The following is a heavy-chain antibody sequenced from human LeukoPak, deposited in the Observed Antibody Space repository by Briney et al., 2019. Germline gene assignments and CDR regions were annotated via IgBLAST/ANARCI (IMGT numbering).Heavy chain of an antibody. CDR2: MYYSGST. D-gene: IGHD3-22*01. Sequence: PSETLSLTCTVSGDAITGSSYYWGWLRQPPGKGLEWIGSMYYSGSTFSNPSLRSRVNMSADTSKNQFSLELSSVTAADTAVYYCARQYYDRTGYYYFDKWSQGTQVTVSS. CDR3: ARQYYDRTGYYYFDK. J-gene: IGHJ4*02. V-gene: IGHV4-39*01. CDR1: GDAITGSSYY.